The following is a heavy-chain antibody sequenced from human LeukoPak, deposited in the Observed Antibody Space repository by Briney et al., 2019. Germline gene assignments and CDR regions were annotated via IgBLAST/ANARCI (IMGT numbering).Heavy chain of an antibody. Sequence: ASVKVSCEASGYTSTSYYMHWVRQAPGQGLEWMGIINPSGGSTSYAQKFQGRVTMTRDTSTSTVYMELSSLRSEDTAVYYCAGSSAPGDYYYYGMDVWGQGTTVTVSS. CDR3: AGSSAPGDYYYYGMDV. CDR1: GYTSTSYY. D-gene: IGHD3-10*01. J-gene: IGHJ6*02. CDR2: INPSGGST. V-gene: IGHV1-46*01.